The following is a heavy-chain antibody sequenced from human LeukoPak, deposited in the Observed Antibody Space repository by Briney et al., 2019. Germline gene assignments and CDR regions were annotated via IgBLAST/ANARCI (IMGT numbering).Heavy chain of an antibody. D-gene: IGHD1-1*01. CDR1: GFTFGDYA. V-gene: IGHV3-49*03. CDR3: TRDRGAYNLYDY. Sequence: GGSLRLSGTASGFTFGDYAMSWFRQAPGKGLEWVGFIRSKAYGETADYAASVKGRFTISRDDSKAIAYLQMNSLKTEDTAVYHCTRDRGAYNLYDYWGQGTLVTVSS. J-gene: IGHJ4*02. CDR2: IRSKAYGETA.